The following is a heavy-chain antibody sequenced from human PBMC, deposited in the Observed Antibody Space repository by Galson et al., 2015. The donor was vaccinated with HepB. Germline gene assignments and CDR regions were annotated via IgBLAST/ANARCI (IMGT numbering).Heavy chain of an antibody. CDR3: ARDTLYCSTVSCYDYYGMDV. D-gene: IGHD2-2*01. CDR2: TYYRSKWYN. V-gene: IGHV6-1*01. Sequence: CAISGDSVSSNSAAWNWIRQSPSRGLEWLGRTYYRSKWYNDYAVSVKSRISINPDTSENQFSLHLNSVTPDDTAVYYCARDTLYCSTVSCYDYYGMDVWGQGTTVTVSS. J-gene: IGHJ6*02. CDR1: GDSVSSNSAA.